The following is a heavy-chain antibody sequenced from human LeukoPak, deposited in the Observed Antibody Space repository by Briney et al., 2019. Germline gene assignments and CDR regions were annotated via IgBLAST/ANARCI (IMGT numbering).Heavy chain of an antibody. Sequence: GGSLRLSCAASGFTFSSYAMNWVRQAPGKGLEWVSTVSGSGGTTNYADSVKGRFAISRDNSKNTLYLQMNSLRAEDTAVYYCAKDHRGYYGSGSYFWFDPWGQGTLVTVSS. V-gene: IGHV3-23*01. CDR3: AKDHRGYYGSGSYFWFDP. D-gene: IGHD3-10*01. J-gene: IGHJ5*02. CDR2: VSGSGGTT. CDR1: GFTFSSYA.